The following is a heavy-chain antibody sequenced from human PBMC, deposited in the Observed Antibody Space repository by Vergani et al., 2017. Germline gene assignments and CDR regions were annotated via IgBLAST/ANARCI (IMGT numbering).Heavy chain of an antibody. CDR2: IHPADSDT. V-gene: IGHV5-51*01. CDR3: ARLYGRDSSGSKYFDY. D-gene: IGHD3-22*01. CDR1: GYSFTYYW. Sequence: EVQLVQSGAEVKKPGEPLKISCQISGYSFTYYWIGWVRQMPGKGLEWMGIIHPADSDTRYSPSFQGQVTISVAKSISTAYLQRSSLRASDSAMYYCARLYGRDSSGSKYFDYWGQGTLVTVSS. J-gene: IGHJ4*02.